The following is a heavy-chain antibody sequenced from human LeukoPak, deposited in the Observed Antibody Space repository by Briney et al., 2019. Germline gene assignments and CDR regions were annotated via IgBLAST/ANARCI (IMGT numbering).Heavy chain of an antibody. D-gene: IGHD2-2*01. CDR2: IYPGDSDT. CDR1: GYSFTSYW. J-gene: IGHJ4*02. V-gene: IGHV5-51*01. CDR3: VRQPVSHCSGTTCSLSFDY. Sequence: GESLKISCKGSGYSFTSYWIGWVRQMPGKGLEWMGIIYPGDSDTRYSPSFQGQVTISADRSISTAYLQWSSLKASDTAMYYCVRQPVSHCSGTTCSLSFDYWGQGTLVTVSS.